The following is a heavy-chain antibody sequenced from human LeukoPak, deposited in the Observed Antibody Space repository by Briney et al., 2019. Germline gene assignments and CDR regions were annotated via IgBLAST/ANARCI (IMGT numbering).Heavy chain of an antibody. D-gene: IGHD3-10*01. V-gene: IGHV4-38-2*02. CDR3: ARHVLVGWVRGSDYFDS. J-gene: IGHJ4*02. CDR1: GYSISSGHY. CDR2: MYHSGST. Sequence: SETLSLTCTVSGYSISSGHYWGWIRQPPGKGLEWIGSMYHSGSTYYNPPLKSRVTISEDTSKNQFSLKLRSVTAADTAVYYCARHVLVGWVRGSDYFDSWGQGTLVTVSS.